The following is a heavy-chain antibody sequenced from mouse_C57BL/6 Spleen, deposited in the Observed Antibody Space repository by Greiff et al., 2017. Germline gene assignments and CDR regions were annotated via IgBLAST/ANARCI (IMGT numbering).Heavy chain of an antibody. Sequence: VQLQQSGAELVKPGASVKMSCKASGYTFTSYWITWVKQRPGQGLEWIGDIYPGSGSTNYNEKFKSKATLTVDTSSSTAYMQLSSLTSEDSAVYYCARTEKLLRYFGYWGKGTTLTVSS. CDR2: IYPGSGST. V-gene: IGHV1-55*01. J-gene: IGHJ2*01. CDR1: GYTFTSYW. CDR3: ARTEKLLRYFGY. D-gene: IGHD1-1*01.